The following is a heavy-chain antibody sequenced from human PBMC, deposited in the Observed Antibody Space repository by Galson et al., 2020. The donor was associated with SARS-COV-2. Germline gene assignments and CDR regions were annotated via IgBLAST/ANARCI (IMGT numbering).Heavy chain of an antibody. CDR1: GYTFTDYY. CDR3: GRLRYYDVLTGYIVDV. CDR2: INPTSGGT. J-gene: IGHJ6*02. V-gene: IGHV1-2*02. Sequence: ASVKVSCKASGYTFTDYYIHWVRQAPGQGLEWMGWINPTSGGTNYAQKFEGSVTMTRDTSITTAYMELSRLRADDTAEYYCGRLRYYDVLTGYIVDVWGQGTMVTVSS. D-gene: IGHD3-9*01.